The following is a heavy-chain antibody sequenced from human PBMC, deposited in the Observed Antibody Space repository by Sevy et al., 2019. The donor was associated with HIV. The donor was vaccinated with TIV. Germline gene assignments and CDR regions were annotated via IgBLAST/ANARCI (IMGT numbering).Heavy chain of an antibody. Sequence: GGSLRLSCAASGFSVSSSAMSWVRQAPGKGLEWVSLISASGGRTLHADSVKGWFTISRDTSKNTVFLEMSNLRADDTATYYCARDRGGMQALGVLIAPGKWGEGTLVTVSS. CDR2: ISASGGRT. V-gene: IGHV3-23*01. J-gene: IGHJ4*02. CDR3: ARDRGGMQALGVLIAPGK. D-gene: IGHD3-3*01. CDR1: GFSVSSSA.